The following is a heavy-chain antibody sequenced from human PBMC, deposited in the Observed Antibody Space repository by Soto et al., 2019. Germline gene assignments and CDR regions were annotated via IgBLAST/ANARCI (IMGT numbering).Heavy chain of an antibody. V-gene: IGHV4-39*01. J-gene: IGHJ5*02. CDR3: ARGLLSTVTTRWFYP. D-gene: IGHD4-17*01. CDR1: GGSISSSSYY. CDR2: IYYSGST. Sequence: SETLSLTCTVSGGSISSSSYYWGWIRQPPGKGLEWIGSIYYSGSTYYNPSLKSRVTISVDTSKNQFSLKLSSVTAADTAVYYCARGLLSTVTTRWFYPWGQGTLVTVSS.